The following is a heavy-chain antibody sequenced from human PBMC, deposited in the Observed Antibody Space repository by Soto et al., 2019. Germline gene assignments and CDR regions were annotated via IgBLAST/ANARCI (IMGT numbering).Heavy chain of an antibody. CDR2: IYSGGST. Sequence: PGVSLRLSCAASGFTVSSNYMSWVRQAPGKGLEWVSVIYSGGSTYYADSVKGRFTISRDNSKNTLYLQMNSLRAEDTAVYYCARHWQQLDYYYYYYYMDVWGKGTTVTVSS. V-gene: IGHV3-66*04. CDR3: ARHWQQLDYYYYYYYMDV. D-gene: IGHD6-13*01. CDR1: GFTVSSNY. J-gene: IGHJ6*03.